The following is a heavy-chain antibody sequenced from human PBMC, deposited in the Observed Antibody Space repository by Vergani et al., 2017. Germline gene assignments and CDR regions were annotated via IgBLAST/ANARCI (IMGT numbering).Heavy chain of an antibody. V-gene: IGHV1-69*18. D-gene: IGHD5-12*01. CDR1: GYTFTSYD. Sequence: QVQLVQSGAEVKKPGASVKVSCKASGYTFTSYDINWVRQAPGQGLEWMGRIIPIFGTANYAQKFQGRVTITADESTSTAYMELSSLRSEDTAVYYCAGDQGGYSGYDNEYFQHWGQGTLVTVSS. J-gene: IGHJ1*01. CDR3: AGDQGGYSGYDNEYFQH. CDR2: IIPIFGTA.